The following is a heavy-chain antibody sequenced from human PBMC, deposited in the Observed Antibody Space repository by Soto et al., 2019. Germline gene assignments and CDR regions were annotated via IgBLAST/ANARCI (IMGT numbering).Heavy chain of an antibody. J-gene: IGHJ3*02. Sequence: QVQLQESGPGLVKPSGTLSLTCAVSSGSISSSHWWSWVRQPPGKGLEWIGEIYHSGSTNYNPSLKSRVTISVDKSKNQFSLKLSSVTAADTAVYYCARARYQLLSGDSAFDIWGQGTMVTVSS. CDR1: SGSISSSHW. D-gene: IGHD2-2*01. V-gene: IGHV4-4*02. CDR2: IYHSGST. CDR3: ARARYQLLSGDSAFDI.